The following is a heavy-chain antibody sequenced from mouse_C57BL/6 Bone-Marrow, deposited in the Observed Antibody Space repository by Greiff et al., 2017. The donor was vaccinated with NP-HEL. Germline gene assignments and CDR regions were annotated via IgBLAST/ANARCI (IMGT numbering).Heavy chain of an antibody. J-gene: IGHJ2*01. D-gene: IGHD1-1*01. Sequence: VQLQQPGAELVMPGASVKLSCKASGYTFTSYWMHWVKQRPGQGLAWIGEIDPSDSYTNYNQKFKGKSTLTVDKSSSTAFMQLSSLTSEDSAVYYCARGDYYGSPYYFDYWGQGTTLTVSS. CDR2: IDPSDSYT. CDR1: GYTFTSYW. CDR3: ARGDYYGSPYYFDY. V-gene: IGHV1-69*01.